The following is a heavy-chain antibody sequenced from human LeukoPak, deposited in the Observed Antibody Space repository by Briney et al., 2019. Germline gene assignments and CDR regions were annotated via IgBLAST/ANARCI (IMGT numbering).Heavy chain of an antibody. V-gene: IGHV4-30-4*01. CDR1: GGSISSGEYY. J-gene: IGHJ5*02. CDR2: IYFRGTT. Sequence: PSETLSLTCTVSGGSISSGEYYWNWVRQPPGKALECIGYIYFRGTTSYNPSLKSRVTISVDTSKNQFSLKLSSVTAADTAVYYCARGVVVPAARVNWFDPWGQGTLVTVSS. D-gene: IGHD2-2*01. CDR3: ARGVVVPAARVNWFDP.